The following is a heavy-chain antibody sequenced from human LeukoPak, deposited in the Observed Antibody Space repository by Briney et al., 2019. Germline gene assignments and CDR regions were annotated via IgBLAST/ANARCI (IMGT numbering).Heavy chain of an antibody. CDR2: IWNDGSDE. J-gene: IGHJ3*02. D-gene: IGHD1-26*01. CDR1: GFIFSRYA. CDR3: AFEIGRSQGAFDI. Sequence: GRSLRLSCAASGFIFSRYAMHWVRQTPSKGLEWVAAIWNDGSDENYADSVKGRFTISSDNSKNTLYLQMNSLRAEDTAVYYCAFEIGRSQGAFDIWGQGTMITVSS. V-gene: IGHV3-33*01.